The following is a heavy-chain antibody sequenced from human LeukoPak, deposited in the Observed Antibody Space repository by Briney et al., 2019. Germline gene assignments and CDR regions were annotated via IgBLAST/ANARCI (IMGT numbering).Heavy chain of an antibody. CDR1: DGSISSGGYS. V-gene: IGHV4-30-2*01. J-gene: IGHJ3*02. CDR3: VRGYYYDSSGYWVRAFDI. D-gene: IGHD3-22*01. Sequence: SETLSLTCAVSDGSISSGGYSWSWIRQPPGKGLEWIGYMYHSGTTHYNPSLKSRVTISVDRSKSQFSLKLSSVTAADTAVYYCVRGYYYDSSGYWVRAFDIWGQGTMVTVSS. CDR2: MYHSGTT.